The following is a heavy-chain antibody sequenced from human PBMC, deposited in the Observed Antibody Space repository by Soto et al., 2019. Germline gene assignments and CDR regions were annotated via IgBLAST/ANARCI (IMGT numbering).Heavy chain of an antibody. CDR3: ARLFGYCSSTSCQYYYYYYMDV. J-gene: IGHJ6*03. D-gene: IGHD2-2*03. CDR2: MNPNSGNT. Sequence: GASVKVSCKASGYTFTSYDINWVRQATGQGLEWMGWMNPNSGNTGYAQKFQGRVTMTRNTSISTAYMELSSLRSEDTAVYYCARLFGYCSSTSCQYYYYYYMDVWGKGTTVTVSS. CDR1: GYTFTSYD. V-gene: IGHV1-8*01.